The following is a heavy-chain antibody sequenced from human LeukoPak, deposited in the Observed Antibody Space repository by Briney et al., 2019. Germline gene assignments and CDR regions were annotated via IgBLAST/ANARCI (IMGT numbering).Heavy chain of an antibody. J-gene: IGHJ6*02. D-gene: IGHD3-10*01. V-gene: IGHV3-23*01. CDR3: ATNGEEPNYYYYGMDV. Sequence: QTGGSLRLSCAASGFTLSSYAMSWVRQAPGKGLEWVSAISGSGGSTYCADSVKGRFTISRDNSKNTLYLQMNSLRAEDTAVYYCATNGEEPNYYYYGMDVWGQGTTVTVSS. CDR2: ISGSGGST. CDR1: GFTLSSYA.